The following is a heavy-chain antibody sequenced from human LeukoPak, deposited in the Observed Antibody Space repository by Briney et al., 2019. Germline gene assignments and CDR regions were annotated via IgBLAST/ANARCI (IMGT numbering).Heavy chain of an antibody. CDR1: GFTFSSYW. V-gene: IGHV3-74*01. Sequence: GGSLRLSCAASGFTFSSYWMHWVRQAPGKGLVWVSRINSDGSSTSYADSVKGRFTVSRDNAKNTLYLQMNGLRDEDTALYYCARDPGQRLDRLDYWGQGTLVTVSS. CDR3: ARDPGQRLDRLDY. CDR2: INSDGSST. J-gene: IGHJ4*02. D-gene: IGHD6-19*01.